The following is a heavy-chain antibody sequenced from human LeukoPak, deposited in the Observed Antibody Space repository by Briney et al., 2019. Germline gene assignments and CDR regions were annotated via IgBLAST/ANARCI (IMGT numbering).Heavy chain of an antibody. D-gene: IGHD6-13*01. CDR1: GDSISNYY. Sequence: KSSETLSLTCTVSGDSISNYYWSWIRQPAGKGLEWIGRIYTSGSTNYNPSLKSRVTMSVDTSKNHFSLILSSVTAADTALYYCARAQRPFTGSWLIDSWGQGTLVTVSS. V-gene: IGHV4-4*07. J-gene: IGHJ5*01. CDR2: IYTSGST. CDR3: ARAQRPFTGSWLIDS.